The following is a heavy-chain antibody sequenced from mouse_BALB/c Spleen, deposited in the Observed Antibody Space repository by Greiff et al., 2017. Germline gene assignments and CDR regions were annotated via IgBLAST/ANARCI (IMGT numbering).Heavy chain of an antibody. J-gene: IGHJ3*01. CDR2: IYPGSGST. D-gene: IGHD2-1*01. V-gene: IGHV1-77*01. Sequence: QVQLKESGPELVKPGASVKMSCKASGYTFTDYVISWVKQRTGQGLEWIGEIYPGSGSTYYNEKFKGKATLTADKSSNTAYMQLSSLTSEDSAVYFCARGGNYEKFAYWGQGTLVTVSA. CDR3: ARGGNYEKFAY. CDR1: GYTFTDYV.